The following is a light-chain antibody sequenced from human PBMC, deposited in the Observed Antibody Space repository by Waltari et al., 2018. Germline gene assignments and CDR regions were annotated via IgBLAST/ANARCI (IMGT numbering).Light chain of an antibody. Sequence: EIVVSQSPDSLEVSPGERATIICRSSQSVLYRSNKKNYLPWYQQKPGQPPKLLIYWASTRESGVPDRFSGSVSGTDFTLTISSLQAEDVAVYYCLQDYNTMFTFGPGTKVDLK. CDR3: LQDYNTMFT. CDR2: WAS. V-gene: IGKV4-1*01. J-gene: IGKJ3*01. CDR1: QSVLYRSNKKNY.